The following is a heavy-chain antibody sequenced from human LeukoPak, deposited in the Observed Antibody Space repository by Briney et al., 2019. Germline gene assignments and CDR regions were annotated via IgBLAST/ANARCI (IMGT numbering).Heavy chain of an antibody. V-gene: IGHV3-30*18. CDR2: ILYDGSNK. D-gene: IGHD2-21*02. CDR3: AKDDSSRGFAFDY. CDR1: GFTFSSYG. J-gene: IGHJ4*02. Sequence: GGSLRLSCAASGFTFSSYGMHLVRQDPGKGLEWVAVILYDGSNKYYADSVKGRFTISRDNSKNTRYLQMNSLRAEDTAVYYCAKDDSSRGFAFDYWGQGTLVTVSS.